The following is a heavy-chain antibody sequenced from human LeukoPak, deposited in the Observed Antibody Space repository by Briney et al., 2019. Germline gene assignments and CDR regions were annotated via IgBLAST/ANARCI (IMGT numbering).Heavy chain of an antibody. CDR3: ARVRPGDYYDSSGYWGWFDP. D-gene: IGHD3-22*01. V-gene: IGHV1-2*02. Sequence: GASVKVSCKASGYTFTGYYMHWVRQAPGQGLEWMGWINPNSDGTNYAQKFQGRVTMTRDTSISTAYMELSRLRSDDTAVYYCARVRPGDYYDSSGYWGWFDPWGQGTLVTVSS. CDR2: INPNSDGT. CDR1: GYTFTGYY. J-gene: IGHJ5*02.